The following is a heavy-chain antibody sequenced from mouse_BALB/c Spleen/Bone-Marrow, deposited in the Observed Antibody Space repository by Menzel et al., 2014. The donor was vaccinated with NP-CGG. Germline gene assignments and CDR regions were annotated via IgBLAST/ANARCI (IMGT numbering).Heavy chain of an antibody. D-gene: IGHD2-4*01. CDR2: ISSGGSYT. CDR1: GFTFSSYA. CDR3: ARHGITRLLDY. Sequence: EVMLVESGGGLVKPGGSLKLSCAASGFTFSSYAMSWVRQTPEKSLQWVATISSGGSYTYYPDSVKGRFTISRDNAKNTLYLQMSSLRSEDTAMYYCARHGITRLLDYWGQGTTLTVSS. J-gene: IGHJ2*01. V-gene: IGHV5-9-1*01.